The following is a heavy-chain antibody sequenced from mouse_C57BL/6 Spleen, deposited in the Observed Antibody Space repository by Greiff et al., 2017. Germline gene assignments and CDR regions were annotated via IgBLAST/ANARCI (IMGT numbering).Heavy chain of an antibody. V-gene: IGHV5-4*01. CDR2: ISDGGSYT. CDR3: ARGQKYFDY. J-gene: IGHJ2*01. CDR1: GFTFSSYA. Sequence: VQLQESGGGLVKPGGSLKLSCAASGFTFSSYAMSWVRQTPEKRLEWVATISDGGSYTYYPDNVKGRFTISRDNAKNNLYLQMSHLKSEDTAMYYCARGQKYFDYWGQGTTLTVSS.